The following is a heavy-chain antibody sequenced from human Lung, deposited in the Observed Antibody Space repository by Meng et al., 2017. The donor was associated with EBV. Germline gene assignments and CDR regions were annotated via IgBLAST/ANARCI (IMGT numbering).Heavy chain of an antibody. V-gene: IGHV1-2*02. J-gene: IGHJ5*02. CDR3: AYAGGGWVS. CDR2: FNPNSLGR. Sequence: VHLVQSGAEVKKPGAAVEVSCKASGYTFTGYDMYWVRQAPGQGLEWMGWFNPNSLGRNYAHKFQGRVTLTGDTSSSTAYMELSGLISDDTAVYYCAYAGGGWVSWGQGTLVTVSS. D-gene: IGHD6-19*01. CDR1: GYTFTGYD.